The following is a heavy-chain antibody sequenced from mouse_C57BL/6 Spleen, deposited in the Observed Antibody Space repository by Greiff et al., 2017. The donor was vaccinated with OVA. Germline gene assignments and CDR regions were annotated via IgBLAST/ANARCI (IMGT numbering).Heavy chain of an antibody. D-gene: IGHD1-1*01. CDR3: ARGGGKGYFDY. Sequence: EVQVVESGGGLVKPGGSLKLSCAASGFTFSSYTMSWVRQTPVKRLEWVATISGGGGNTYYPDSVKGRFTISRDNAKNTLYLQMSSLRSEDTALYYCARGGGKGYFDYWSQGTTLTVSS. CDR1: GFTFSSYT. CDR2: ISGGGGNT. J-gene: IGHJ2*01. V-gene: IGHV5-9*01.